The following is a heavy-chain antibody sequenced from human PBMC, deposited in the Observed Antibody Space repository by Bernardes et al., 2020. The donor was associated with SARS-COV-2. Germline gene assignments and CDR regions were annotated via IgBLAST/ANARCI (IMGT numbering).Heavy chain of an antibody. CDR1: GFTFSNYA. CDR2: ISGRGSTT. D-gene: IGHD3-22*01. CDR3: AKDSVDGGSGYYYGDYCGVDV. V-gene: IGHV3-23*01. Sequence: GGSLRLSRAASGFTFSNYAMNWVRQAPGKGLEWVSGISGRGSTTFYADSVKGRFTVSRDNFKNMLYLQLNSLRAEDTAVYYCAKDSVDGGSGYYYGDYCGVDVWGQGTTVTVSS. J-gene: IGHJ6*02.